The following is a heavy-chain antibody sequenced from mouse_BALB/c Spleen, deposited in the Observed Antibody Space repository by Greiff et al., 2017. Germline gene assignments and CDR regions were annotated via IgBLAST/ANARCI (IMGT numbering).Heavy chain of an antibody. CDR3: ARSLLWPFDY. CDR2: IDPANGTT. CDR1: GFNIKDTY. J-gene: IGHJ2*01. D-gene: IGHD2-1*01. V-gene: IGHV14-3*02. Sequence: VQLKESGAELVKPGASVKLSCTASGFNIKDTYMHWVKQRPEQGLEWIGRIDPANGTTKYDPKFQGKATITADTSSTTAYLQLSSLTSEDTAVYYCARSLLWPFDYWGQGTTLTVSS.